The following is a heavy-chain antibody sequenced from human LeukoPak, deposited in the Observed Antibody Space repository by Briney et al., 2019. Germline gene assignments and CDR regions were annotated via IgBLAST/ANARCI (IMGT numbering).Heavy chain of an antibody. J-gene: IGHJ4*02. CDR3: AKDEMATIRGYFDH. V-gene: IGHV3-23*01. CDR1: GGSISSGAYY. CDR2: ISASGGST. D-gene: IGHD5-24*01. Sequence: LSLTCTVSGGSISSGAYYWSWIRQHPGKGLEWVSAISASGGSTYYADSVKGRFTISRDNSRNTLYLQMNSLRAEDTAIYYCAKDEMATIRGYFDHWGQGTLVTVSS.